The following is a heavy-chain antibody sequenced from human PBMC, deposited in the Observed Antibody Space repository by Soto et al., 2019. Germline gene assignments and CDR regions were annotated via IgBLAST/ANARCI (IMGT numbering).Heavy chain of an antibody. V-gene: IGHV4-34*01. CDR2: INHSGST. CDR1: GGSFSGYY. J-gene: IGHJ6*02. Sequence: TSETLSLTCAVYGGSFSGYYWSWIRQPPGKGLEWIGEINHSGSTNYNPSLKSRVTISVDTSKNQFSLKLSSVTAADTAVYYCARGRGDIVVVPAAPGYGMDVWGQGTTVTVSS. CDR3: ARGRGDIVVVPAAPGYGMDV. D-gene: IGHD2-2*01.